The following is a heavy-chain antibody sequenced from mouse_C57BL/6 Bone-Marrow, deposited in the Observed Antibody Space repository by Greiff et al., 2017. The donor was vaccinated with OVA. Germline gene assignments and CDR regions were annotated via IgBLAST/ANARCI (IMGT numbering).Heavy chain of an antibody. CDR3: ARSLLRRYYFDY. J-gene: IGHJ2*01. D-gene: IGHD1-2*01. Sequence: VQLQQPGAELVKPGASVKLSCKASGYTFTSYWMHWVKQRPGQGLEWIGMIHPNSGSTNYNEKFKSKATLTVDKSSSTAYMQLSSLTSEDSAVYYCARSLLRRYYFDYWGQGTTLTVSS. CDR2: IHPNSGST. V-gene: IGHV1-64*01. CDR1: GYTFTSYW.